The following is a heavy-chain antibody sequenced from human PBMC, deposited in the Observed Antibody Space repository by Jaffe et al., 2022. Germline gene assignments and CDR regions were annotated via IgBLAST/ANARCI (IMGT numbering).Heavy chain of an antibody. CDR1: GFSLSTSGVG. Sequence: QITLKESGPTLVKPTQTLTLTCTFSGFSLSTSGVGVGWIRQPPGKALEWLALIYWDDDKRYSPSLKSRLTITKDTSKNQVVLTMTNMDPVDTATYYCAREISSDYDSSGRDAFDIWGQGTMVTVSS. D-gene: IGHD3-22*01. J-gene: IGHJ3*02. V-gene: IGHV2-5*02. CDR3: AREISSDYDSSGRDAFDI. CDR2: IYWDDDK.